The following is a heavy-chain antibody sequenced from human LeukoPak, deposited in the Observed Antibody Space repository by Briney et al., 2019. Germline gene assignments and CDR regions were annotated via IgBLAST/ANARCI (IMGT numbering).Heavy chain of an antibody. J-gene: IGHJ5*02. CDR2: IFPGDSRT. D-gene: IGHD2-2*01. V-gene: IGHV5-51*01. CDR3: ACRDLTSTWSYP. CDR1: GSSFTSYW. Sequence: GESLQISCKGIGSSFTSYWIGWVRQLPGKGLEWMGVIFPGDSRTRYNPSFQGQVTISVDKSISTAYLQWVSLKASDTAMYYCACRDLTSTWSYPWGQGTLVTVSS.